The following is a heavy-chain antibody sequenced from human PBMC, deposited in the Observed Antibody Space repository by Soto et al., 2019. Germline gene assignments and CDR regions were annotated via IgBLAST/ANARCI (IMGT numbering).Heavy chain of an antibody. Sequence: GSLRLSCAASGFTVSSNYMSWVRQAPGKGLEWVSVIYSGGSTYYADSVKGRFTISRDNSKDTLYLQMNSLRAEDTAVYYCARERTISKNSGMDVWGQGTTVTVSS. J-gene: IGHJ6*02. V-gene: IGHV3-53*01. CDR3: ARERTISKNSGMDV. D-gene: IGHD3-3*01. CDR1: GFTVSSNY. CDR2: IYSGGST.